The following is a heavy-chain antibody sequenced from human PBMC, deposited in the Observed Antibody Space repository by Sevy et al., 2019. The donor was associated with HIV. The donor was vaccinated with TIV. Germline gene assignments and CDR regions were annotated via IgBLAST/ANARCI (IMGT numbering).Heavy chain of an antibody. D-gene: IGHD3-3*01. CDR2: ISYDGSNK. CDR3: AKDKHDFWSGYLGRGYYYGMDV. V-gene: IGHV3-30*18. Sequence: GGSLRLTCAASGFTFSSYGMHWVRQAPGKGLEWVAVISYDGSNKYYADSVKGRFTISRDNSKNTLYLQMNSLRAEDTAVYYCAKDKHDFWSGYLGRGYYYGMDVWVQGTTVTVSS. CDR1: GFTFSSYG. J-gene: IGHJ6*02.